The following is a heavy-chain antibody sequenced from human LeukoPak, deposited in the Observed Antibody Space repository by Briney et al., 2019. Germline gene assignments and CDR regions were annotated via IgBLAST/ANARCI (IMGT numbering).Heavy chain of an antibody. CDR3: ATVYYDYVWGSYRFDY. Sequence: SGTLSLTCTVSGGSISSSSYYWGWIRQPPGKGLEWIGSIYYSGSTYYNPSLKSRVTISVDTSKNQFSLKLSSVTAADTAVYYCATVYYDYVWGSYRFDYWGRGTLVTVSS. J-gene: IGHJ4*02. D-gene: IGHD3-16*02. V-gene: IGHV4-39*01. CDR1: GGSISSSSYY. CDR2: IYYSGST.